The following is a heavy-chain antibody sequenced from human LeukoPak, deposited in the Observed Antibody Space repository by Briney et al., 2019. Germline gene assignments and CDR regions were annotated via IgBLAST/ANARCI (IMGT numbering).Heavy chain of an antibody. CDR3: ARVEGVSLVVPKGYFDY. Sequence: SETLSLTCTVSGGSISSSSYYWGWIRQPPGKGLEWIGSIYYSGSTYYNPSLKSRVTISVDTSKNQFSLKLSSVTAADTAVYYCARVEGVSLVVPKGYFDYWGQGTLVTVSS. CDR1: GGSISSSSYY. J-gene: IGHJ4*02. CDR2: IYYSGST. D-gene: IGHD2-15*01. V-gene: IGHV4-39*07.